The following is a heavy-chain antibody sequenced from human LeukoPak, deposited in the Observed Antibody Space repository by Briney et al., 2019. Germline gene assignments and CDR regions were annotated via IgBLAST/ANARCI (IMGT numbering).Heavy chain of an antibody. Sequence: PGGSLRLSCAASGFTFSSYSMNWVRQAPGKGLEWVSYISSSSSTIYYADSVKGRFTISRDNAKNSLYLQMNSLRDEDTAVYYCARGRNYYDSSGYYSRPNSFDYWGQGTLDTVSS. V-gene: IGHV3-48*02. CDR2: ISSSSSTI. CDR1: GFTFSSYS. D-gene: IGHD3-22*01. CDR3: ARGRNYYDSSGYYSRPNSFDY. J-gene: IGHJ4*02.